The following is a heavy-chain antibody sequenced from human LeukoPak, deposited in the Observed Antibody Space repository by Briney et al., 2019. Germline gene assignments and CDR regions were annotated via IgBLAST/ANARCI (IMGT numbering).Heavy chain of an antibody. D-gene: IGHD5-18*01. CDR1: GFTFGDYA. Sequence: QPGGSLRLSCTASGFTFGDYAMSWFRQAPGKGLEWVGFIRSKAYGGTTEYAASVKGRFTISRDDSKSIAYLQMNSLKTEDTAVYYCTRDERYSYGYSGHFDYWGQGTLVTVSS. CDR3: TRDERYSYGYSGHFDY. J-gene: IGHJ4*02. V-gene: IGHV3-49*03. CDR2: IRSKAYGGTT.